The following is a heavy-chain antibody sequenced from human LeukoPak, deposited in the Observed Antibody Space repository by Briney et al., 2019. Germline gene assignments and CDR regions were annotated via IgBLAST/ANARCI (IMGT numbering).Heavy chain of an antibody. D-gene: IGHD3-3*02. V-gene: IGHV3-11*01. CDR1: GFAFSDYY. Sequence: AGGSLRLSGAASGFAFSDYYMGCIRQAPGKGREWGSYISSSGSNIYYADSVKGRFTISRDNAKNSLYLQMNSLRAEDTAVYYCARDSRGAFFWGQGTLVTVSS. CDR3: ARDSRGAFF. J-gene: IGHJ4*02. CDR2: ISSSGSNI.